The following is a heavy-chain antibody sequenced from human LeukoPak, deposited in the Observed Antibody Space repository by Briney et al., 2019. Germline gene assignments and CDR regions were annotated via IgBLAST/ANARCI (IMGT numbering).Heavy chain of an antibody. CDR1: GFTFSSYE. Sequence: GGSLRLSCAASGFTFSSYEMSWVRQAPGKGLEWVSYISSSGSTIYYADSVEGRFTISRDNAENSLYLQMNSLRAEDTAVYYCARQTVAGTFFDYWGQGTLVTVSS. J-gene: IGHJ4*02. D-gene: IGHD6-19*01. CDR2: ISSSGSTI. CDR3: ARQTVAGTFFDY. V-gene: IGHV3-48*03.